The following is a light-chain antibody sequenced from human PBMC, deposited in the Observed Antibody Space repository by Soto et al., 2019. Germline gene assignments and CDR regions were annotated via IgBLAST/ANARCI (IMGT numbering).Light chain of an antibody. V-gene: IGLV2-8*01. CDR1: SSDVGAYNF. Sequence: QSALTQPPSASGSPGQSVTISCTGTSSDVGAYNFVSWYQQHPGKAPKLMIYEVSKRPSGVPDRFSGSKSANTASLTVSGLPAEDEADYYCTSNAGSNTYVFGTGTKLTVL. CDR3: TSNAGSNTYV. J-gene: IGLJ1*01. CDR2: EVS.